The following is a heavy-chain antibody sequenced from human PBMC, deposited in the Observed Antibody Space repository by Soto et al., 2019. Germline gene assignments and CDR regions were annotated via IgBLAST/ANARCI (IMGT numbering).Heavy chain of an antibody. Sequence: QVQLVQSGAEVKKPGSSVKVSCKASGDTFSRYAISWVRQAPGQGLEWMGGIIPTFGTPNYAQKFQGRVTIIADESTSTVYREVSSLTSEDPAMYYCARVAYGDYGVDVWGQGTTVTVSS. CDR1: GDTFSRYA. J-gene: IGHJ6*02. CDR3: ARVAYGDYGVDV. CDR2: IIPTFGTP. D-gene: IGHD4-17*01. V-gene: IGHV1-69*01.